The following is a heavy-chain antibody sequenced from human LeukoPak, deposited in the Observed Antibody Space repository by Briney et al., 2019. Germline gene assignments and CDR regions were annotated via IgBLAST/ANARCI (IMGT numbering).Heavy chain of an antibody. CDR1: GLTFSNYG. V-gene: IGHV3-30*18. J-gene: IGHJ4*02. D-gene: IGHD3-22*01. CDR3: AKASTSSGYYYVRVDN. CDR2: ISYDGSNK. Sequence: PGGSLRLSCAASGLTFSNYGMHWVRQAPGKGLEWVAVISYDGSNKYYADSVKGRFTISRDNSKSTLYLQMNSLRAEDTAVYYCAKASTSSGYYYVRVDNWGQGTLVTVSS.